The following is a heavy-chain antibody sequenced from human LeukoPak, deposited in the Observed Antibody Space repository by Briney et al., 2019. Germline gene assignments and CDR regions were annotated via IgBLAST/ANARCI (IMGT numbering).Heavy chain of an antibody. D-gene: IGHD2-2*01. Sequence: ASVKVFCKASGYTFTDYYMHWVRQAPGQGFEWMGWINPNDGDTNYAQKFQGRVTMTRDTSISTAHMEVSRLRSDDTAVYYCARANFLYCSSTTCLFDYWGQGTLVTVSS. V-gene: IGHV1-2*02. CDR3: ARANFLYCSSTTCLFDY. CDR1: GYTFTDYY. CDR2: INPNDGDT. J-gene: IGHJ4*02.